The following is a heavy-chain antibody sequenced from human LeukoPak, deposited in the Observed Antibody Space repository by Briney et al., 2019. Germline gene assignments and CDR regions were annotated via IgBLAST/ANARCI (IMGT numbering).Heavy chain of an antibody. J-gene: IGHJ6*02. CDR3: ARVPMTTGGYYYYGMDV. V-gene: IGHV4-34*01. CDR1: GGSFSGYY. CDR2: INHSGST. Sequence: SETLSLTCAVYGGSFSGYYWSWIRQPPGKGLEWIGEINHSGSTNYNPSLKSRVTISVDTSKNQFSLKLSSVTAADTAVYYCARVPMTTGGYYYYGMDVWGQGTTVTVSS. D-gene: IGHD3-10*01.